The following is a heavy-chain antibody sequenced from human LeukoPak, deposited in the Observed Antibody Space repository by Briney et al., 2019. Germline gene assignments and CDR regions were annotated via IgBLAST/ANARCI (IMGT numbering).Heavy chain of an antibody. CDR3: ARADDDYGDYVVY. CDR1: GGSISSSSYY. Sequence: SETLSLTCTVSGGSISSSSYYWGWIRQPPGKGLEWIGSIYYSGSTYYNPSLKSRVTISVDTSKNQFSLKLSSVTAADTAVYYCARADDDYGDYVVYWGQGTLVTISS. CDR2: IYYSGST. V-gene: IGHV4-39*01. J-gene: IGHJ4*02. D-gene: IGHD4-17*01.